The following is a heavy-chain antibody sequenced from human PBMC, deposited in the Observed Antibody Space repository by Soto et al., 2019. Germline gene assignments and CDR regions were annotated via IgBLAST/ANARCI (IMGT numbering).Heavy chain of an antibody. D-gene: IGHD2-15*01. CDR2: IWYDGSNK. V-gene: IGHV3-33*01. CDR1: GLTFSSYG. CDR3: AVSSGGGFDY. J-gene: IGHJ4*02. Sequence: QVQLVESGGGVVQPGRSLRLSCAASGLTFSSYGMHWVRQAPGKGLEWVAVIWYDGSNKYYADSVKGRFTISRDNSKNTLYLQMNSLRAEDTAVYYCAVSSGGGFDYWGQGTLVTVSS.